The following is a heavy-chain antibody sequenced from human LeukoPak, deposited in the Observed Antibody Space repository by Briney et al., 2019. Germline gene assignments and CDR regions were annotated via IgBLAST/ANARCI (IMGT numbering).Heavy chain of an antibody. CDR3: ARHSIIRGFDP. CDR1: GDSISSSSYY. Sequence: PSETLSLTCTVSGDSISSSSYYWGWIRQPPGKGLEWIGSIYYSGSTYYNPSLKSRVTISVDTSKNQFSLKLSSVTAADTAVYYCARHSIIRGFDPWGQGTLVTVSS. V-gene: IGHV4-39*01. CDR2: IYYSGST. D-gene: IGHD3-16*01. J-gene: IGHJ5*02.